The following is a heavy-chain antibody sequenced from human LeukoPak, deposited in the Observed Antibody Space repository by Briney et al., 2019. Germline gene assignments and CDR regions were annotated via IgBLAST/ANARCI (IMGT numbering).Heavy chain of an antibody. D-gene: IGHD6-19*01. Sequence: GGSLRLSCAASGFTFSSYAMSWVRQAPGKGREGVSAISGSGGSTYYADSVKGRFTISRDNPKNTLYLQMNSLRAEDTAVYYCAKDRDIAVADYWGQGTLVTVSS. CDR2: ISGSGGST. CDR3: AKDRDIAVADY. J-gene: IGHJ4*02. V-gene: IGHV3-23*01. CDR1: GFTFSSYA.